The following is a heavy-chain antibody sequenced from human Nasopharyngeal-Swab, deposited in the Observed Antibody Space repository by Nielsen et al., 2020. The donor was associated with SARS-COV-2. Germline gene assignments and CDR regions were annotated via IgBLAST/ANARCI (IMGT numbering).Heavy chain of an antibody. CDR1: GFTFSSYS. CDR2: ISSSSSYI. J-gene: IGHJ4*02. D-gene: IGHD6-13*01. V-gene: IGHV3-21*01. Sequence: GESLKISCAASGFTFSSYSMNWVRQAPGKGLEWVSSISSSSSYIYYADSVKGRFTISRDNAKNSLYLQMNSLRAGDTAVYYGARKPPQQLVGWEFDYWGQGTLVTVSS. CDR3: ARKPPQQLVGWEFDY.